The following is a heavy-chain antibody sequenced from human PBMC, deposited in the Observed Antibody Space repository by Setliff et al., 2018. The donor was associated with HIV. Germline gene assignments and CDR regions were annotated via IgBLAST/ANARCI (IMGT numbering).Heavy chain of an antibody. J-gene: IGHJ4*02. D-gene: IGHD1-26*01. Sequence: ASVKVSCKASGHTFTNVDIHWLRRATGQGLEWMGWMNPNTGVSGYALKFQARVTMTRDTSISTAYMELSSLRSEDTAVYYCARFRKFQLVGALDYWGQGTLVTVSS. CDR2: MNPNTGVS. CDR3: ARFRKFQLVGALDY. CDR1: GHTFTNVD. V-gene: IGHV1-8*01.